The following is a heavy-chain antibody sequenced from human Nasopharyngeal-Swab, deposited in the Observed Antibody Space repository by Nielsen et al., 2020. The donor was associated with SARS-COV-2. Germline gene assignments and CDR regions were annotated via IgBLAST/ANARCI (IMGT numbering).Heavy chain of an antibody. CDR3: ARGGYYDNWFDP. CDR1: GFTFRTFA. V-gene: IGHV3-21*01. J-gene: IGHJ5*02. Sequence: GGSLRLSCAASGFTFRTFAMSWVRQAPGKGLEWVSSISSNSNYIYYADSVKGRFTISRDNAKNSLYLQMSSLRAEDTAVYHCARGGYYDNWFDPWGQGTLVTVSS. CDR2: ISSNSNYI. D-gene: IGHD3-22*01.